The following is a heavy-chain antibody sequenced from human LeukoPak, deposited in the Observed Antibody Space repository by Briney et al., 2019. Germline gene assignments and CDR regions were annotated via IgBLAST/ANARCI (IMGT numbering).Heavy chain of an antibody. CDR2: IYYSGST. Sequence: SETLSLTCTVSGGSISSYYWSWIRQPPGKGLEWIGYIYYSGSTNYNPSLKSRVTISVDTSKNQFSLKLSSVTAADAAVYYCARGIVGSDYWGQGTLVTVSS. J-gene: IGHJ4*02. CDR1: GGSISSYY. D-gene: IGHD1-26*01. V-gene: IGHV4-59*01. CDR3: ARGIVGSDY.